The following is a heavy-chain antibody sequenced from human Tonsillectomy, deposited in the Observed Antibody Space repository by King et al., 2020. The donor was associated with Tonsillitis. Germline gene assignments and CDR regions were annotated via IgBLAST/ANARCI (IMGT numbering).Heavy chain of an antibody. CDR2: INPSGGST. V-gene: IGHV1-46*01. CDR1: GYTFSSYY. D-gene: IGHD3-9*01. CDR3: ARDADYDILTGYFGY. Sequence: QLVHSGAEVKKPGASVKVSCKASGYTFSSYYMYWVRQAPGQGLEWMGIINPSGGSTSYAQKFKGRVTMTRDKSTSTVYIELSSLRSEDTAVYYCARDADYDILTGYFGYWGQGTLVTVSS. J-gene: IGHJ4*02.